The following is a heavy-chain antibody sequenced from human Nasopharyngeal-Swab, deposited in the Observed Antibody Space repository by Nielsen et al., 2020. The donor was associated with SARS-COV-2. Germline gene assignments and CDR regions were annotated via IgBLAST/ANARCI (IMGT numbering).Heavy chain of an antibody. CDR1: GFTFSSYA. CDR3: VTGSRELRGLDY. CDR2: ISGSGGST. J-gene: IGHJ4*02. Sequence: GGSLRLSCAASGFTFSSYAMSWVRQAPGKGLEWVSAISGSGGSTYYADSVKGRFTISRDNAKNSLYLQMNSLRDEDTAVYYCVTGSRELRGLDYWGQGTLVTVSS. V-gene: IGHV3-23*01. D-gene: IGHD1-7*01.